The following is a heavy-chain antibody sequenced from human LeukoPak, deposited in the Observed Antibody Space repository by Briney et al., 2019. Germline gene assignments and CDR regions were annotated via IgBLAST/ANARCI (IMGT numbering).Heavy chain of an antibody. V-gene: IGHV1-69*06. Sequence: ASVKVSCKASGGTFSSYAISWVRQAPGQGLEWMGGIIPIFGTANYAQKFQGRVTITADKSTSTAYMELRSLRSDDTAVYYCASHGVAAAGIDYWGQGTLVTVSS. CDR3: ASHGVAAAGIDY. D-gene: IGHD6-13*01. CDR2: IIPIFGTA. CDR1: GGTFSSYA. J-gene: IGHJ4*02.